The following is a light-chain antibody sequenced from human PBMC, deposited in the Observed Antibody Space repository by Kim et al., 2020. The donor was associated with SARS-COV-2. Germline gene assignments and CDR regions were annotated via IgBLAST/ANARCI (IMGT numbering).Light chain of an antibody. CDR1: QSVSSK. CDR2: DAS. Sequence: EVVMTQSPATLSVSPGERAALSCRASQSVSSKLAWYQQKPGQAPRLLIYDASTRASGIPARFIGSGSGTEFTLTIFRLQSEDFALYYCQQCSDWPPITFGQGTRLEIK. V-gene: IGKV3-15*01. J-gene: IGKJ5*01. CDR3: QQCSDWPPIT.